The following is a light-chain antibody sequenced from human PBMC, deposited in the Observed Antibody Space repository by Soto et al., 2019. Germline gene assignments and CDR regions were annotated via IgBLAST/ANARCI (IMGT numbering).Light chain of an antibody. Sequence: DIQMTQSPSSLSASVGDTVTITCRASQGISNYLAWYQQKPGQVPNLLIYAASTLQSGVPSRFSGSGSGTDLTLTISRLRPEDGATYYCQKYNNAPRTFGQGTKVEI. V-gene: IGKV1-27*01. J-gene: IGKJ1*01. CDR3: QKYNNAPRT. CDR2: AAS. CDR1: QGISNY.